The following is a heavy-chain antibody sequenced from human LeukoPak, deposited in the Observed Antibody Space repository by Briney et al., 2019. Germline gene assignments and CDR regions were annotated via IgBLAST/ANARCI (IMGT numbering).Heavy chain of an antibody. J-gene: IGHJ4*02. V-gene: IGHV4-59*01. CDR1: GGSISSYY. Sequence: SEALSPTCTVSGGSISSYYWSWIRQPPGKGLEGIGYIYYSGSTNYNPSLKSRVTISVDTSKHQFSLKLSSVTAADTAVYYCARTVSGLFLFDYWGQGTLVTVSS. CDR2: IYYSGST. D-gene: IGHD1-1*01. CDR3: ARTVSGLFLFDY.